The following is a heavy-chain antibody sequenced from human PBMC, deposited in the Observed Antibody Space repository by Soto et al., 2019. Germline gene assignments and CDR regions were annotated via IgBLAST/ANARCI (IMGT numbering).Heavy chain of an antibody. J-gene: IGHJ3*02. CDR2: IYSGGST. D-gene: IGHD3-10*01. CDR1: GFTFSSYA. CDR3: AREGHVGTNTFDI. V-gene: IGHV3-30*14. Sequence: QVQLVESGGGVVQPGRSLRLSCAASGFTFSSYAMHWVRQAPGKGLEWVAVIYSGGSTYYADSVKGRFTISRDNSKNTLYLQMNSLRAEDTAVYYCAREGHVGTNTFDIWGQGTVVTVSS.